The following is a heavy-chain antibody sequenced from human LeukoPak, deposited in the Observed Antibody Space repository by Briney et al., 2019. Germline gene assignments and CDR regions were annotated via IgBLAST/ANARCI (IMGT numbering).Heavy chain of an antibody. Sequence: GGSLRLSCSASGFTFSSSAMSWVRQPPAKGLDWVSAIGTSGDRTFYAASVKGRFPISRDNSTNTLYLQMNSLRAEDTAVYYCARDSTYFYYWGQGTLVTVSS. V-gene: IGHV3-23*01. J-gene: IGHJ4*02. CDR2: IGTSGDRT. D-gene: IGHD3-3*02. CDR1: GFTFSSSA. CDR3: ARDSTYFYY.